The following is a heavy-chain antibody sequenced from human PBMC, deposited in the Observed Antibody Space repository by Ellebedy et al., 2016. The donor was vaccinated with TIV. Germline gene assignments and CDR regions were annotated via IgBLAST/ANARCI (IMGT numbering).Heavy chain of an antibody. CDR1: GFTFSSYA. Sequence: GGSLRLSCAASGFTFSSYAMHWVRQAPGKGLEWVAVISYDGSNKYYADSVKGRFTISRDNSKNTLYLQMNSLRAEDTAVYYCARDGPTNYYDSSGYYYLFDYWGQGTLVTASS. J-gene: IGHJ4*02. D-gene: IGHD3-22*01. V-gene: IGHV3-30-3*01. CDR3: ARDGPTNYYDSSGYYYLFDY. CDR2: ISYDGSNK.